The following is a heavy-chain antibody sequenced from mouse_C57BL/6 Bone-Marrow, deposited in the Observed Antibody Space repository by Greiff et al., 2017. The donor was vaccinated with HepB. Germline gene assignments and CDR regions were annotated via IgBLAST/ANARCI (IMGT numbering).Heavy chain of an antibody. Sequence: VQLQESGPELVKPGASVKLSCKASGYTFTSYDINWVKQRPGQGLEWIGWIYPRDGSTKYNEKFKGKATLTVDTSSSTAYMELHSLTSEDSAVYFCARLMTVVATDYAMDYWGQGTSVTVSS. V-gene: IGHV1-85*01. CDR1: GYTFTSYD. CDR2: IYPRDGST. D-gene: IGHD1-1*01. J-gene: IGHJ4*01. CDR3: ARLMTVVATDYAMDY.